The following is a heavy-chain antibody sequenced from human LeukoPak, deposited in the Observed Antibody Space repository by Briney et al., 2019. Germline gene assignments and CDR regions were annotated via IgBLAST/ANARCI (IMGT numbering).Heavy chain of an antibody. D-gene: IGHD5-12*01. V-gene: IGHV4-59*01. Sequence: SETLSLTCTVSGGSISGYYWSWIRQPPGKGLEWIGYIYYSGSSNYNPSLKSRVIISGDTSKNQVSLKLSSVTAADTAVYYCARANRYDLYFDYWGQGTLVTVSS. CDR3: ARANRYDLYFDY. J-gene: IGHJ4*02. CDR2: IYYSGSS. CDR1: GGSISGYY.